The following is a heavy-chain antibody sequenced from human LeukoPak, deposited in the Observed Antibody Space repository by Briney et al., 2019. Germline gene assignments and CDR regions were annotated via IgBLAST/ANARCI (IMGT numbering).Heavy chain of an antibody. CDR3: ARGGEGYNDDAFEV. D-gene: IGHD5-24*01. V-gene: IGHV4-59*11. CDR1: GDSIRSHY. J-gene: IGHJ3*01. CDR2: IYNSATT. Sequence: SETLSLTCTVSGDSIRSHYCAWIRQPPGKGLEWIGHIYNSATTDYNPSFKSRVTISLNKTKKSFSLKMASVTALDSAVYYCARGGEGYNDDAFEVWGLGTAVTASS.